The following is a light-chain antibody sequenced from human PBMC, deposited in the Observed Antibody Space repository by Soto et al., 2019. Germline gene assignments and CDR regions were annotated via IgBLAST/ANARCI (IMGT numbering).Light chain of an antibody. CDR1: SSDVGGYNF. J-gene: IGLJ3*02. Sequence: QSVLTQPPSASGSPGRSVTISCTGASSDVGGYNFVSWYQQHPGKAPKLLIYEVTKRPSGVPDRFSGSRSGNTASLTVSGLQAEDEADYYCSSYAGSSTWVFGGVTKLTVL. V-gene: IGLV2-8*01. CDR3: SSYAGSSTWV. CDR2: EVT.